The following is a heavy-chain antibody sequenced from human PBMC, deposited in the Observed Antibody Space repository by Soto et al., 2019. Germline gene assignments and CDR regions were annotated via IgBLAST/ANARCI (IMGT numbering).Heavy chain of an antibody. V-gene: IGHV1-24*01. J-gene: IGHJ5*02. CDR2: FDPEDGET. CDR1: GYTLTELS. Sequence: ASVKVSCKVSGYTLTELSMHWVRQAPGKGLEWIGGFDPEDGETIYAQKFQGRVTMTEDTSTDTAYMELSSLRSEETAVYYCANGYSYGYSNWFDPWGQGTLVTVSS. CDR3: ANGYSYGYSNWFDP. D-gene: IGHD5-18*01.